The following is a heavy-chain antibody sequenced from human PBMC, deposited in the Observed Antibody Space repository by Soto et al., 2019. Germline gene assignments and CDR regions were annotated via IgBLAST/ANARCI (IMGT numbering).Heavy chain of an antibody. CDR3: ASGSGSGSPAA. CDR1: GGSISSGGYY. CDR2: IYNSGST. J-gene: IGHJ5*02. Sequence: QVQLQESGPGLVKPSQTLSLTCTVSGGSISSGGYYWSWIRQHPGKGLEWVGYIYNSGSTYYNPALKSRVTISADTSKNQLSLKLTSVTAADTAVYYCASGSGSGSPAAWGQGTLVTVSS. V-gene: IGHV4-31*03. D-gene: IGHD6-19*01.